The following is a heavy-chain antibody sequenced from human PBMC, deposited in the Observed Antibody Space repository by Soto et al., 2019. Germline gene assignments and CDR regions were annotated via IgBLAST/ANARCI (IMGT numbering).Heavy chain of an antibody. D-gene: IGHD3-9*01. CDR1: GFTFSSYA. CDR3: ARDILTGYYGNYYYYGMDV. CDR2: ISYDGSNK. Sequence: GGSLRLSCAASGFTFSSYAMHWVRQAPGKGLEWVAVISYDGSNKYYADSVKGRFTISRDNSKNTLYLQMNSLRAEDTAVYYCARDILTGYYGNYYYYGMDVWGQGTTVTVSS. J-gene: IGHJ6*02. V-gene: IGHV3-30-3*01.